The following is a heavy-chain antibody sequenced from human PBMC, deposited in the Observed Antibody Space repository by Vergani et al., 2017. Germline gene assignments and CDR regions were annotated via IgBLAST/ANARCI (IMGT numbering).Heavy chain of an antibody. J-gene: IGHJ6*04. CDR1: GYTFTSYD. D-gene: IGHD6-19*01. V-gene: IGHV1-8*01. CDR2: MNPNSGNT. Sequence: QVQLVQSGAEVKKPGASVKVSCKASGYTFTSYDINWVRQATGQGLEWMGWMNPNSGNTGYAQKFQGRVTMTRNTSISTAYMELSSLRSEDTAVYYCARSGGWYVSYYYYGMDVWGKGTTVTVSS. CDR3: ARSGGWYVSYYYYGMDV.